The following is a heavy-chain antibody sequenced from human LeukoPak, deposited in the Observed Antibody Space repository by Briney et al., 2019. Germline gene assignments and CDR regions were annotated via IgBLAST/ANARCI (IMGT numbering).Heavy chain of an antibody. CDR2: ISPYNGDT. Sequence: GASVKVSCKASGYTFTSFGINWVRQAPGQGLEWMGWISPYNGDTHYAQKLRGRLTMTTDTSTSTAYMDLRSLISDDTAVYFCARRGYYGSGSFPDYWGQGTLVTVSS. CDR3: ARRGYYGSGSFPDY. D-gene: IGHD3-10*01. V-gene: IGHV1-18*01. CDR1: GYTFTSFG. J-gene: IGHJ4*02.